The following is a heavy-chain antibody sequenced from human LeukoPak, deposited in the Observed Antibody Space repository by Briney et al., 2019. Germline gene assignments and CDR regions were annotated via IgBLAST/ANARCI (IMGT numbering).Heavy chain of an antibody. CDR3: ARDYRGYSYGRDAFDI. CDR2: ISSSGSYI. V-gene: IGHV3-21*01. D-gene: IGHD5-18*01. J-gene: IGHJ3*02. CDR1: GFTFSSYS. Sequence: GGSLRLSCAASGFTFSSYSMNWVRQAPGKGLEWVSSISSSGSYIYYADSVKGRFTISRDNAKNSLYLQMNSLRAEDTAVYYCARDYRGYSYGRDAFDIWGQGTMVTVSS.